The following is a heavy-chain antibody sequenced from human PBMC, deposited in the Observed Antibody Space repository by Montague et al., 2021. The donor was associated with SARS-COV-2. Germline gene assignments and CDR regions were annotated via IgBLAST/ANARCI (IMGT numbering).Heavy chain of an antibody. V-gene: IGHV4-34*01. CDR3: ASGDDNGRGYLDA. D-gene: IGHD2-8*01. J-gene: IGHJ6*03. CDR2: INHSGTT. CDR1: DGSFSNFY. Sequence: SETLSLTCAVFDGSFSNFYWSWIRQPPGKGLEWIGEINHSGTTYYNPSLKSRVTISVDTSKNQFSLKLNSLTAADAAVYYCASGDDNGRGYLDAWGKGTTVTVSS.